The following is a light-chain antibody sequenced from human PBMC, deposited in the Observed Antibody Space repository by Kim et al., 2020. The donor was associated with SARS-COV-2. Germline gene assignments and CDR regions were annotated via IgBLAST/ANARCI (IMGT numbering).Light chain of an antibody. CDR1: QSVSSN. Sequence: EIVMTKSPATLSVSPGERATLSCRASQSVSSNLAWYQQKPGQAPRLLIYGASTRATGIPARFSGSGSGTEFTLTISSLQSEDFAVYYCQQYNNWPPNGTFGQGTKVDIK. CDR2: GAS. J-gene: IGKJ1*01. V-gene: IGKV3-15*01. CDR3: QQYNNWPPNGT.